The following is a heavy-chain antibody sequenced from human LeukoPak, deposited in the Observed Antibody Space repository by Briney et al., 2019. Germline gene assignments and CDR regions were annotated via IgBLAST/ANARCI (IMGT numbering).Heavy chain of an antibody. CDR2: ISGSGGST. Sequence: PGGSLRLSCAASGFTFSSYAMSWVRQAPGKGLEWVSAISGSGGSTYYADSVKGRLTISRDNSKNTLYLQMNSLRAEDTAVYYCAKDAVLLWFGEFYYPDYWGQGTLVTVSS. J-gene: IGHJ4*02. CDR1: GFTFSSYA. D-gene: IGHD3-10*01. V-gene: IGHV3-23*01. CDR3: AKDAVLLWFGEFYYPDY.